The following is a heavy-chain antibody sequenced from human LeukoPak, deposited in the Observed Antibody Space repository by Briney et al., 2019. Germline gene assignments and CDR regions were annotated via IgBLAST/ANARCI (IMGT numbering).Heavy chain of an antibody. CDR1: GFTFSSYS. CDR2: ISSSSSYI. D-gene: IGHD3-10*01. Sequence: GGSLILSCAASGFTFSSYSMKWVRQAPGKGLEWVSSISSSSSYIYYADSVKGRFTISRDNAKNPLYLQMNSLRGEDTAVYYCARVYGSGSYPWNANFGYWGQGTLVTVSS. J-gene: IGHJ4*02. V-gene: IGHV3-21*01. CDR3: ARVYGSGSYPWNANFGY.